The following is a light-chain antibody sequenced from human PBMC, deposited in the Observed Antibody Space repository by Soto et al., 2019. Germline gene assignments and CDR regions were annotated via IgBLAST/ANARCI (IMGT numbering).Light chain of an antibody. CDR3: MQGTHWPRT. CDR2: KVS. V-gene: IGKV2-30*01. Sequence: VVVTQSPLSLPVTLGQPSAISCRSSQSLGYTNGNTYLAWLQQRLGQSPRRLIYKVSIRDSGVPDRFSGSGSGTEITLTISRVEAEDVGVYYCMQGTHWPRTCGQGTKVEIK. CDR1: QSLGYTNGNTY. J-gene: IGKJ1*01.